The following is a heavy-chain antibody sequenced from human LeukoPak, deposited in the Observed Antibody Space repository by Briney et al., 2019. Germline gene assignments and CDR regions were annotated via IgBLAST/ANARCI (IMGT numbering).Heavy chain of an antibody. J-gene: IGHJ4*02. D-gene: IGHD1-20*01. CDR2: IKSKADGETI. CDR1: GFTFTNAW. Sequence: GSLRLSCAASGFTFTNAWMNWVRQVPGKGLEWVGRIKSKADGETIDYAAPVKGRFTFSRDDSKNMLYLQMNSLKSEDTAVYYCSTLTSRGLSDSWGQGTLVTVSS. V-gene: IGHV3-15*07. CDR3: STLTSRGLSDS.